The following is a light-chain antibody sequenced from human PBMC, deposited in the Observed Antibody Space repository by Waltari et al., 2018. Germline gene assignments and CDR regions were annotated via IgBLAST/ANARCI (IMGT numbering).Light chain of an antibody. CDR2: DDG. Sequence: SYVLTQPPSVSVAPGQTASITCGGNNIGSKSVHWYQQRPGQAPVLAVYDDGDRPSGIPDRCSGSNSGNTATLTISRVEAGDEADYYCQLWDLSSDHPLFGGGTKLTVL. J-gene: IGLJ2*01. CDR3: QLWDLSSDHPL. CDR1: NIGSKS. V-gene: IGLV3-21*02.